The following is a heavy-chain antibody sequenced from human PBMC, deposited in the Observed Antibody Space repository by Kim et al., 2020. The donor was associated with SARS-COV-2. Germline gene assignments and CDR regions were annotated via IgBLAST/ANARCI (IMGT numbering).Heavy chain of an antibody. CDR1: GFTFSSYA. J-gene: IGHJ3*02. Sequence: GGSLRLSCAASGFTFSSYAMHWVRQAPGKGLEWVAVISYDGSNKYYADSVKGRFTISRDNSKNTLYLQMNSLRAEDTAVYYCATQGDLSVRGVNSLGGAFDIWGQGTMVTVSS. CDR2: ISYDGSNK. D-gene: IGHD3-10*02. CDR3: ATQGDLSVRGVNSLGGAFDI. V-gene: IGHV3-30*04.